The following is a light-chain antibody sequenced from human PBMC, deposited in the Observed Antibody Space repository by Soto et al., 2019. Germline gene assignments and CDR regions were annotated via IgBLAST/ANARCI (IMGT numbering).Light chain of an antibody. Sequence: EVVLTQSPGTLSLSPGERATLSCRASQSLDSTSLAWYQQKPGQSPRLVIYGASRRATGIPGRFSGSGSGTDFILTIDRLDPEDFAVYYCQRSGTSPPYIFGAGTRLDIK. J-gene: IGKJ2*01. CDR3: QRSGTSPPYI. CDR2: GAS. V-gene: IGKV3-20*01. CDR1: QSLDSTS.